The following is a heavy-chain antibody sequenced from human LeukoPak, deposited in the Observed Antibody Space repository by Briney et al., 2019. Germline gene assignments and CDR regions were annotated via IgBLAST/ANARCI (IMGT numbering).Heavy chain of an antibody. CDR2: FDPEDGET. Sequence: ASVKVSCKVSGYTLTELSMHWVRQAPGKGLEWMGGFDPEDGETIYAQKFQGRVTTTEDTSTDTAYMELSSLRSEDTAVYYCATAHIVATILNWFDPWGQGTLVTVSS. CDR3: ATAHIVATILNWFDP. J-gene: IGHJ5*02. V-gene: IGHV1-24*01. CDR1: GYTLTELS. D-gene: IGHD5-12*01.